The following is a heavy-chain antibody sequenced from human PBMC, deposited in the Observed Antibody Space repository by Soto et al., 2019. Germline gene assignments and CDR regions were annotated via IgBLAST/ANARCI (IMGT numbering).Heavy chain of an antibody. CDR1: GFTFSSYA. J-gene: IGHJ4*02. D-gene: IGHD6-13*01. CDR3: AKRRSPPTFDY. Sequence: EVQLLESGGGLVQPGASLRLSCAASGFTFSSYAMSWVRQAPGKGLEWVSVISGSDDSTYYADSVKGRFTISRDNSKNTLYRKMNRLRAEDPAVYYCAKRRSPPTFDYWGQGTLVTVSS. CDR2: ISGSDDST. V-gene: IGHV3-23*01.